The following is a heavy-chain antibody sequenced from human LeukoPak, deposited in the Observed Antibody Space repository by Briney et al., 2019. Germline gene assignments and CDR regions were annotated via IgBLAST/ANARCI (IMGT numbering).Heavy chain of an antibody. D-gene: IGHD6-19*01. CDR3: ARGYSSGWFLYFDC. V-gene: IGHV3-53*01. J-gene: IGHJ4*02. Sequence: PGGSLRLSCAASGFTLSSNYMTWVRQAPGKGLEWVSVIYSDGSTYYADSVKGRFTISRDHSKNTLYLQMNRLRADDTAVYYCARGYSSGWFLYFDCWGQGTLVTVSS. CDR1: GFTLSSNY. CDR2: IYSDGST.